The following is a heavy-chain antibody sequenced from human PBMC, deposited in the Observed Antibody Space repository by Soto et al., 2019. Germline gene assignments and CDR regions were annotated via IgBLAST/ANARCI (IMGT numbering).Heavy chain of an antibody. V-gene: IGHV3-23*01. D-gene: IGHD3-3*01. CDR2: ISGSGGTT. J-gene: IGHJ5*02. Sequence: PGGSLRLSCAASGFTFGDFSMTWVRQAPGRGLEWVSLISGSGGTTYYTDSVKGRFTISRDNYRNIMFLQMNSLRVEDTALYHCAKVGPYYDLNWFDPWGQGTLVTVSS. CDR1: GFTFGDFS. CDR3: AKVGPYYDLNWFDP.